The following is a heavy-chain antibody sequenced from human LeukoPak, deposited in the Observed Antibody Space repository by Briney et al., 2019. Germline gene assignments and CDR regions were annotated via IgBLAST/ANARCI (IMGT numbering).Heavy chain of an antibody. J-gene: IGHJ6*03. V-gene: IGHV1-8*01. CDR3: ARGASDNYDHNGDPNFYYYYYMDV. CDR2: MNPNSGVA. Sequence: ASVKVSCKASGYTFTGYDINWVRQAPGQGLEWMGWMNPNSGVAGYAQKFQGRVTMTRNTSINTASMELGSLRSDDTGVYYCARGASDNYDHNGDPNFYYYYYMDVWGKGTTVTISS. CDR1: GYTFTGYD. D-gene: IGHD2-8*01.